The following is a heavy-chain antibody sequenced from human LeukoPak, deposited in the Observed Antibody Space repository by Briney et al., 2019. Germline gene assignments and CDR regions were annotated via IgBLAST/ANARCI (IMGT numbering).Heavy chain of an antibody. Sequence: GGSLRLSCAASGFTFSNYAMHSVRQAPGKGLERVAVISSDGSNKYYADSVKGRFTISRDNSKNTLYLQMNSVRAEDTAVYYCFFPGVTGKVYWGQGTLVTVSS. J-gene: IGHJ4*02. CDR3: FFPGVTGKVY. V-gene: IGHV3-30-3*01. CDR2: ISSDGSNK. D-gene: IGHD1-20*01. CDR1: GFTFSNYA.